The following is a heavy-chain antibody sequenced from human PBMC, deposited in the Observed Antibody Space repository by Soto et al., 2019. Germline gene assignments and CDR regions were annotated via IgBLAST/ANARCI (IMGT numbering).Heavy chain of an antibody. Sequence: QVQLVQSGAEVKKPGASVKVSCKASGYTFTNYGISWVRQAPGQGLEWMGWISAYNGNTNYAQKLQGRVAMTTDTSTSTVYKELRSLRSDDTAFYYCARDAPIAVAGTFDYWGQGTLVTVSS. J-gene: IGHJ4*02. CDR3: ARDAPIAVAGTFDY. CDR1: GYTFTNYG. CDR2: ISAYNGNT. V-gene: IGHV1-18*01. D-gene: IGHD6-19*01.